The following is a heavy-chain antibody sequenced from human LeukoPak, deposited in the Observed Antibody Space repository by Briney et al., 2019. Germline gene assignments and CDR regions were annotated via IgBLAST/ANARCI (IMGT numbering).Heavy chain of an antibody. V-gene: IGHV3-21*01. D-gene: IGHD1-7*01. CDR1: GFSFSSYT. CDR3: ARTRPAGTEDY. Sequence: GGSLRLSCTASGFSFSSYTMNWARQAPGKGLEWISSITSSATFIYYADSVKGRFTISRDHAKNSLYLQMSSLRAEDTGVYYCARTRPAGTEDYWGQGTLVTVSS. CDR2: ITSSATFI. J-gene: IGHJ4*02.